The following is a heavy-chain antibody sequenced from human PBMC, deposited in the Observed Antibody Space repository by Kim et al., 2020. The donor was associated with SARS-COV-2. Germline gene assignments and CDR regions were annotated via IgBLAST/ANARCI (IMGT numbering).Heavy chain of an antibody. D-gene: IGHD1-26*01. CDR1: GFTFNTYG. V-gene: IGHV3-30*18. Sequence: GGSLRLSCAASGFTFNTYGMHWVRQATGKGLEWVAVISYDGGNNYYADSVKGRFTISRDTSKNTLYLQMNSLRIEDTAVYYCAKSFSGSYFGYDYWGQGTLVTVSS. J-gene: IGHJ4*02. CDR3: AKSFSGSYFGYDY. CDR2: ISYDGGNN.